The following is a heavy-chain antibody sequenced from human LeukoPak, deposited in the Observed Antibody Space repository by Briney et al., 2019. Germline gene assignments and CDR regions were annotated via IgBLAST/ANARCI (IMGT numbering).Heavy chain of an antibody. CDR1: GFTFSSYA. Sequence: GASLRLSCAASGFTFSSYAMSWVRQAPGKGLEWVSAISGSGGSTYYADSVKGRFTISRDNSKNTLYLQMSSLRAEDTAVYYCAKALEGPNWFDPWGQGTLVTVSS. CDR3: AKALEGPNWFDP. V-gene: IGHV3-23*01. CDR2: ISGSGGST. J-gene: IGHJ5*02.